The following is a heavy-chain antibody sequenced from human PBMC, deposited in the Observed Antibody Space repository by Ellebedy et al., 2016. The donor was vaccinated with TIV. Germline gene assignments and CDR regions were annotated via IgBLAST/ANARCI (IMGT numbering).Heavy chain of an antibody. V-gene: IGHV3-7*01. D-gene: IGHD1-26*01. J-gene: IGHJ4*02. Sequence: GESLKISCVASGFTFGNYWMDWVRQAPGKGLEWVANIKQDESEKYYVNSVKGRFTISRDNAKNSVFLQMNSLRAEDTAVYYCARVFESYSIDYWGQGTLVTVSA. CDR3: ARVFESYSIDY. CDR2: IKQDESEK. CDR1: GFTFGNYW.